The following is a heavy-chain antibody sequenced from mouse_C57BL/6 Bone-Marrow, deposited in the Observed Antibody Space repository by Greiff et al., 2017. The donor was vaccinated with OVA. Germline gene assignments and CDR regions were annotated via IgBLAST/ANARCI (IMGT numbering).Heavy chain of an antibody. V-gene: IGHV1-52*01. D-gene: IGHD1-1*01. CDR3: ARRVYYGSSYLPYWYVDV. Sequence: QVQLQQPGAELVRPGSSVKLSCKASGYTFTSYWMHWVKQRPIQGLEWIGNIDPSDSETHYNQKFKDKATLTVDKSSSTAYMQLSSLTSEDSAVYDCARRVYYGSSYLPYWYVDVWGTGTTVTVSS. J-gene: IGHJ1*03. CDR1: GYTFTSYW. CDR2: IDPSDSET.